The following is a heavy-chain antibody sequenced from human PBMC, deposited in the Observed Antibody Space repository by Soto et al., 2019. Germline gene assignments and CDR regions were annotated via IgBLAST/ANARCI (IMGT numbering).Heavy chain of an antibody. CDR3: VTAVRGYNANGDL. D-gene: IGHD5-12*01. V-gene: IGHV3-7*03. CDR2: IKADGTEK. Sequence: PGGPLSLSCVGFGFTFRSYWLGWARQPPGKGLEWVATIKADGTEKYYVDSVKGRFTFSRDNAKTSVYLEMNSLRAEDTAVYYCVTAVRGYNANGDLWGQGTTVTVSS. CDR1: GFTFRSYW. J-gene: IGHJ6*02.